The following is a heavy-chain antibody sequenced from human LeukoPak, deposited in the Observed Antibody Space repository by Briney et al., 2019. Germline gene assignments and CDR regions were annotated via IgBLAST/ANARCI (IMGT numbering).Heavy chain of an antibody. V-gene: IGHV4-39*07. D-gene: IGHD3-22*01. Sequence: SETLSLTCTVSGGSISSSSYYWGWIRQPPGKGLEWIGSIYYSGSTYYNPSLKSRVTISVDTSKNQFSLKLSSVTAADTAVYYCARDRRSYYDSSGYSEGMDVWGKGTTVTVSS. CDR3: ARDRRSYYDSSGYSEGMDV. J-gene: IGHJ6*03. CDR1: GGSISSSSYY. CDR2: IYYSGST.